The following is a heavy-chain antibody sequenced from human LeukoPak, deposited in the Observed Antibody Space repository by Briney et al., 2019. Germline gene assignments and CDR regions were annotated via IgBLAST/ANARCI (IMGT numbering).Heavy chain of an antibody. V-gene: IGHV3-7*01. D-gene: IGHD3-10*01. J-gene: IGHJ4*02. CDR3: ARVGGDYFDY. CDR1: GFIFNRYA. CDR2: IQQDGSDQSGSEK. Sequence: GGSLRLSCAASGFIFNRYAMSWVRQAPGKGLECVAKIQQDGSDQSGSEKNYVDSVKGRFTISRDNSKNTLYLQMGSLRPEDMALYYCARVGGDYFDYWSQGTLVTVSS.